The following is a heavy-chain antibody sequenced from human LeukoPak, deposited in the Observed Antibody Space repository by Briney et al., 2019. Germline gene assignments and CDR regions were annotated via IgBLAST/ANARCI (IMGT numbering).Heavy chain of an antibody. V-gene: IGHV3-23*01. CDR3: AKTQQQLVPHWFDP. J-gene: IGHJ5*02. CDR2: ISGSGGST. Sequence: GGSLRLSCAASGFTFSSYAMSWVRQAPGKGLEWVSAISGSGGSTYCTDSVKGRFTISRDNSKNTLYLQMNSLRAEDAAVYYCAKTQQQLVPHWFDPWGQGTLVTVSS. D-gene: IGHD6-13*01. CDR1: GFTFSSYA.